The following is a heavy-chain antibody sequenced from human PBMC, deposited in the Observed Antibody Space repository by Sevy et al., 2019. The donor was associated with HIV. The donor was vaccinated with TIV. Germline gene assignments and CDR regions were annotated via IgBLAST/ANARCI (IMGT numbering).Heavy chain of an antibody. Sequence: SETLSVTCAVHDGSFSGYYWNWIRQLPGKGLEWIGEINESVITYYNPSLKSRVTISVDTSKKQFSLKLNSVTAADTAVYFCARSPPVVVVPGAPSWFDPWGQGTLVTVSS. CDR1: DGSFSGYY. CDR2: INESVIT. CDR3: ARSPPVVVVPGAPSWFDP. J-gene: IGHJ5*02. V-gene: IGHV4-34*01. D-gene: IGHD2-2*01.